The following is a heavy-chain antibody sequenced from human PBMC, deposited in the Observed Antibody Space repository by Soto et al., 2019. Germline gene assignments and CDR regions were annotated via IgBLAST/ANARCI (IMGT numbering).Heavy chain of an antibody. D-gene: IGHD3-16*02. CDR3: ARGYRGNYYYGMDV. J-gene: IGHJ6*02. V-gene: IGHV1-69*13. Sequence: ASVKVSCKASGGTFSSYAISWVRQAPGQGLEWMGGIIPIFGTANYAQKFQGRVTITADESTSTAYMELSSLRSEDTAVYYCARGYRGNYYYGMDVWGQGTKVTVSS. CDR1: GGTFSSYA. CDR2: IIPIFGTA.